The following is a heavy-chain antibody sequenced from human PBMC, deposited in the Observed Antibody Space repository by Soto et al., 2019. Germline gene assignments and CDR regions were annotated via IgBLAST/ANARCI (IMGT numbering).Heavy chain of an antibody. CDR3: AKGDNLGPKTGYAFDP. J-gene: IGHJ5*02. D-gene: IGHD5-12*01. V-gene: IGHV6-1*01. CDR1: GDSVPSNTAS. Sequence: SQTLSLTCAISGDSVPSNTASWNWIRQSPSRGLEWLGRTYFRSKWYNDYAVSVKSRIIINPDTSNNQFSLQLNSVTPEDTPVYFCAKGDNLGPKTGYAFDPWGQGIMVTVSS. CDR2: TYFRSKWYN.